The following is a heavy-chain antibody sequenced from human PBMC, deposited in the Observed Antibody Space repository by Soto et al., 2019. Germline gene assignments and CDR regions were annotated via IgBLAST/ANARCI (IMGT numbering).Heavy chain of an antibody. CDR1: GYSFTSYW. V-gene: IGHV5-10-1*01. Sequence: PGESLKISCKGSGYSFTSYWISWVRQMPGKGLEWMGRIDPSDSYTNYSPSFQGHVTISADKSISTAYLQWSSLKASDTAMCFFARMRQSDIHDGIDVSGQGTSVTVSS. D-gene: IGHD3-3*01. CDR2: IDPSDSYT. CDR3: ARMRQSDIHDGIDV. J-gene: IGHJ6*01.